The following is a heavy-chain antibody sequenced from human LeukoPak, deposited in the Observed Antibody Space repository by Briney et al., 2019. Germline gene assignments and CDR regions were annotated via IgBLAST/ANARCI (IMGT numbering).Heavy chain of an antibody. CDR1: GYTFTSYG. D-gene: IGHD2-15*01. CDR2: ISAYNGNT. CDR3: AKRPVGTSGGNGGFDY. Sequence: ASVKVSCKASGYTFTSYGISWVRQAPGQGLEWMGWISAYNGNTNYAQKLQGRVTMTTDTSTSTAYMELRSLRSDDTAVYYCAKRPVGTSGGNGGFDYWGQGTLVTVSS. J-gene: IGHJ4*02. V-gene: IGHV1-18*01.